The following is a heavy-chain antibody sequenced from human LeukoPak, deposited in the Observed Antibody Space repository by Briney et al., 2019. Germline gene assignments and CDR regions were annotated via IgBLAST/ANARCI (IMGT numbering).Heavy chain of an antibody. D-gene: IGHD3/OR15-3a*01. Sequence: GGSLRLSCGVSGFTFSKAWMSWIRQAPGKGLEWVAGISDSGGSTKYADSVKGRFTIARDNRKNTLYLQTNSLRAEDTAVYFCEKRGVVIRVILVGFHKEAYYFESWGQGALVTVSS. CDR1: GFTFSKAW. CDR3: EKRGVVIRVILVGFHKEAYYFES. J-gene: IGHJ4*02. CDR2: ISDSGGST. V-gene: IGHV3-23*01.